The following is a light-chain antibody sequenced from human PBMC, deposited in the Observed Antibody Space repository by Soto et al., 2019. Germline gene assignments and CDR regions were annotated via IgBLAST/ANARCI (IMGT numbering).Light chain of an antibody. V-gene: IGKV3-15*01. CDR3: QQYHNWPPGIT. CDR2: GAS. Sequence: EVVMTQSPATLSVSPGERVTLSCTASQSVSGNLAWYQQKPGQAPRLLIHGASTRATDIPARFSGSGSGTEFTLTITSLQSEDFAVYYCQQYHNWPPGITFGGGTRVEIK. CDR1: QSVSGN. J-gene: IGKJ4*01.